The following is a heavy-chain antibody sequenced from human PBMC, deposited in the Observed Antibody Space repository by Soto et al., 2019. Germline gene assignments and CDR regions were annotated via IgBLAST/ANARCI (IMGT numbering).Heavy chain of an antibody. V-gene: IGHV1-69*04. D-gene: IGHD4-4*01. CDR1: GGTFSSYT. CDR3: AGDPDSHYNDSHASSYP. J-gene: IGHJ5*02. Sequence: ASVKVSCKASGGTFSSYTIIGVRQAPGQGLEWMGRIIPILGIANYAQKFQGRVTITADKSTSTAYMELTGLRSDDTAVYYCAGDPDSHYNDSHASSYPWGQGTLVTVSS. CDR2: IIPILGIA.